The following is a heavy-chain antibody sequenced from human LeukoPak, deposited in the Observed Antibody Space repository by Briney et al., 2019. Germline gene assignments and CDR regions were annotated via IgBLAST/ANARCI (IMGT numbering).Heavy chain of an antibody. V-gene: IGHV3-30*02. J-gene: IGHJ4*02. Sequence: PGGSLRLSCAASGFTFSSYSMNWVRQAPGKGLEWVAFIRYDGSNKYYADSVKGRFTISRDNSKNTLYLQMNSLRAEDTAVYYCAKGIAARTLGYFDYWGQGTLVTVSS. CDR3: AKGIAARTLGYFDY. D-gene: IGHD6-6*01. CDR2: IRYDGSNK. CDR1: GFTFSSYS.